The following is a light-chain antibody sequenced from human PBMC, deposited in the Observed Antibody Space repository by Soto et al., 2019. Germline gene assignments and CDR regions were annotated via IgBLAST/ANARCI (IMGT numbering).Light chain of an antibody. V-gene: IGLV2-8*01. CDR2: EVS. CDR1: SSDVGGYYY. Sequence: QSALTQPPSASGSPGQSVTISCTGTSSDVGGYYYVSWYQQHPGKAPKLMIYEVSKRPSGVPDCFSGSKSGNTASLTVSGLQAEDEADYYCSSYAGTNTPYVFGTGTKLTVL. J-gene: IGLJ1*01. CDR3: SSYAGTNTPYV.